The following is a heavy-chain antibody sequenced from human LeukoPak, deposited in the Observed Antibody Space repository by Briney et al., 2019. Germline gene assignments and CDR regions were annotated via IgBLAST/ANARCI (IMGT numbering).Heavy chain of an antibody. Sequence: ASVKVSCKASGYTFTSYDINWVRQATGQGLEWMGWMNPNSGNTGYAQKFQGRVTITRNTSISTAYMELSSLRFDDTAEYYWARDEPGYESGGYNLPLGHWGQGTLVTVSS. V-gene: IGHV1-8*03. CDR1: GYTFTSYD. J-gene: IGHJ4*02. D-gene: IGHD1-14*01. CDR3: ARDEPGYESGGYNLPLGH. CDR2: MNPNSGNT.